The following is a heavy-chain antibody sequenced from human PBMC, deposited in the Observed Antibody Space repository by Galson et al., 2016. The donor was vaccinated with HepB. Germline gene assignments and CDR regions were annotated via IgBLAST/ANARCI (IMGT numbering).Heavy chain of an antibody. CDR2: IYPSDSDT. CDR1: GYSFNNYW. CDR3: ARLDVDTVMVRPVDP. J-gene: IGHJ5*02. D-gene: IGHD5-18*01. Sequence: QSGAEVKKPGESMKISCKTSGYSFNNYWIGWVRQMPGKGLEWMGIIYPSDSDTRYSPSFQGQVTISADKSVRTAYLEWNNLKASDTAMYYCARLDVDTVMVRPVDPWGQGTLVIVSS. V-gene: IGHV5-51*01.